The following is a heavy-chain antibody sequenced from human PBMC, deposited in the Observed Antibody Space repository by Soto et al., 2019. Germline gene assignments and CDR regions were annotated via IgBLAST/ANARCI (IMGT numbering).Heavy chain of an antibody. CDR2: INPNSGGT. CDR1: GYTFTGYY. CDR3: ASATYYDSRFDP. D-gene: IGHD3-3*01. Sequence: ASVKVSCKASGYTFTGYYMHWVRQAPGQGLEWMGWINPNSGGTNYAQKFQGWVTMTRDTSISTAYMELSRLRSDDTAVYYCASATYYDSRFDPWGEGTLVTVAS. V-gene: IGHV1-2*04. J-gene: IGHJ5*02.